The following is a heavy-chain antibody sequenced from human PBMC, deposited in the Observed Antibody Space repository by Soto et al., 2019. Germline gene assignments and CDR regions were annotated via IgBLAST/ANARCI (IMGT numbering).Heavy chain of an antibody. CDR1: GFIFSSYV. D-gene: IGHD3-22*01. J-gene: IGHJ5*02. CDR3: AKANGGHYDNKGYYS. Sequence: GGSLRLSCAASGFIFSSYVMSWVRQAPGKGLEWVSSISASGGSTYYADSVKGRFTISRDNSKNTLYLQMTSLRAEDTAVYYCAKANGGHYDNKGYYSWGQGTLVTVSS. CDR2: ISASGGST. V-gene: IGHV3-23*01.